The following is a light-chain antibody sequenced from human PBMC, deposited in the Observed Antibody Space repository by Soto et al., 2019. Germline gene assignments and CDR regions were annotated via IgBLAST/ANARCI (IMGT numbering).Light chain of an antibody. CDR2: DAS. CDR3: QQYDNLLPIT. V-gene: IGKV1-33*01. J-gene: IGKJ5*01. CDR1: QDISKN. Sequence: IQMTQSPSSLSASVGDRVTITCQASQDISKNLNWYQQKLGKAPKLLIYDASSLQTGVPSRFSGSGSATHSNFTISSLQPEDIATYYCQQYDNLLPITFGQGTRLEIK.